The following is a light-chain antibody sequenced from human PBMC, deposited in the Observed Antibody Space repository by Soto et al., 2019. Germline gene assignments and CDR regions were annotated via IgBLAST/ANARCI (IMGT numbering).Light chain of an antibody. V-gene: IGLV2-14*01. CDR1: SSDVGDYNF. Sequence: QSALTQPASVSGSPGQSITISCTGASSDVGDYNFVSWYQHHPGRAPKLIIYEVSNRPSGVSNRFSGSKSGNTASLTISGLQPEDEAHYYCSSYTTSTLFGGGTQLTVL. CDR3: SSYTTSTL. CDR2: EVS. J-gene: IGLJ3*02.